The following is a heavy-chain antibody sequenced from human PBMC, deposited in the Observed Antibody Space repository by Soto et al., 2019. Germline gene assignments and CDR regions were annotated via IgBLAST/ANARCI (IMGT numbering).Heavy chain of an antibody. Sequence: GGSLRLCCAASGFTFSSYAMSWVRQAPGKGLEWVSAISGSGGSTYYADSVKGRFTISRDNSKNTLYLQMNSLRAEDTAVYYCAKDREVTWSPYYFDYWGQGTLVTVSS. V-gene: IGHV3-23*01. CDR3: AKDREVTWSPYYFDY. D-gene: IGHD2-8*01. CDR2: ISGSGGST. J-gene: IGHJ4*02. CDR1: GFTFSSYA.